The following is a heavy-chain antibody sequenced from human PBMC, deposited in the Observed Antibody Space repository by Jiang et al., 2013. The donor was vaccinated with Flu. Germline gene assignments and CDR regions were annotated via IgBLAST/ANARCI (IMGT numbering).Heavy chain of an antibody. Sequence: QSGAEVKKPGASVKVSCKASGYMFTTYFMHWVRQAPGQGLEWMGMINPNGDSTLYAQKFQGRVTMTRDTSTSTVYMELNSLTSEDMAVYYCARIRSCGGDCYYFDYWGQGTLVTVSS. D-gene: IGHD2-21*02. CDR1: GYMFTTYF. CDR3: ARIRSCGGDCYYFDY. J-gene: IGHJ4*02. V-gene: IGHV1-46*01. CDR2: INPNGDST.